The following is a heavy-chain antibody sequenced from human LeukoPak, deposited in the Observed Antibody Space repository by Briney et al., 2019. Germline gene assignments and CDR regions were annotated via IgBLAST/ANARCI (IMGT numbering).Heavy chain of an antibody. D-gene: IGHD6-6*01. CDR3: TRHRGHSRSSYSFDY. Sequence: SGALSLTSTVSCGSSFSSSYYCGWIRLPPREGLGWIGSIFYGGRTYYNPSLKGRVTISVDTSINQFSLKLSSVTAADTAVYYCTRHRGHSRSSYSFDYWGQGTLVTVSS. V-gene: IGHV4-39*01. J-gene: IGHJ4*02. CDR2: IFYGGRT. CDR1: CGSSFSSSYY.